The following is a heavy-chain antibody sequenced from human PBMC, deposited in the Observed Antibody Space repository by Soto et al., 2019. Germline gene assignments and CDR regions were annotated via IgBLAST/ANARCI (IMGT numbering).Heavy chain of an antibody. J-gene: IGHJ6*04. CDR2: IQSGGPT. CDR3: ARDDVLCDGGRCYGVPLDV. V-gene: IGHV3-66*01. Sequence: EVHLVESGGGLVQPGGSLRLSCAASGFTVSSKYMSWVRQAPAKGLEWVSLIQSGGPTYYADSVKGRFTISRDTSENTLHLQMDSLRAEDTAVYYCARDDVLCDGGRCYGVPLDVWVKGTTVTVSS. CDR1: GFTVSSKY. D-gene: IGHD2-15*01.